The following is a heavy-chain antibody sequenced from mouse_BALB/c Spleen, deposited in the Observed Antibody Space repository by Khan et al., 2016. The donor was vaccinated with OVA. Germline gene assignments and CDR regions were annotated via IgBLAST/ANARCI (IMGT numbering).Heavy chain of an antibody. V-gene: IGHV5-4*02. Sequence: EVELVEPGGGLVKPGGSLKLSCAASGFTFSDYYMYWVRQSPEKRLEWVATISDGGNYIYYIDIVKGRFTISRFNDKNNLYLEMSSLKSEDTAMYYCIGGHYGDPFSHWGRGTLVTVSA. CDR3: IGGHYGDPFSH. CDR1: GFTFSDYY. J-gene: IGHJ3*01. CDR2: ISDGGNYI. D-gene: IGHD2-13*01.